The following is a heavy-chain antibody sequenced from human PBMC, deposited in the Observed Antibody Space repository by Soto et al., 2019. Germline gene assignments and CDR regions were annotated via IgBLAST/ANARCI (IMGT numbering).Heavy chain of an antibody. CDR2: ISHSGTT. V-gene: IGHV4-38-2*01. D-gene: IGHD2-21*02. CDR1: GYSISSGYY. CDR3: ARASGGNSGWGHWSDP. Sequence: SETLSLTCAVSGYSISSGYYWGWIRQPPGRGLEWIGSISHSGTTYYNPSLRSRVTISIDTSNNQFSLKLSSVTAADTAVYYCARASGGNSGWGHWSDPWGQGTLVTVS. J-gene: IGHJ5*02.